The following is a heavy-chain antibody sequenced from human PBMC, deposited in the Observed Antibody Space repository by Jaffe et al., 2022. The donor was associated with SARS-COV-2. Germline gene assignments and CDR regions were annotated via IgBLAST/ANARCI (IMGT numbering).Heavy chain of an antibody. CDR3: AKGGRYDFWSGPGLSDPFYIGYFDY. CDR2: ISGSGGST. D-gene: IGHD3-3*01. Sequence: EVQLLESGGGLVQPGGSLRLSCAASGFTFSSYAMSWVRQAPGKGLEWVSAISGSGGSTYYADSVKGRFTISRDNSKNTLYLQMNSLRAEDTAVYYCAKGGRYDFWSGPGLSDPFYIGYFDYWGQGTLVTVSS. CDR1: GFTFSSYA. V-gene: IGHV3-23*01. J-gene: IGHJ4*02.